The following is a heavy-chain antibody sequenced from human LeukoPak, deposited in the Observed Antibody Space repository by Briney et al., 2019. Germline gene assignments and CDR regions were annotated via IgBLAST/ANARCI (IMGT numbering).Heavy chain of an antibody. CDR2: INHSGTT. Sequence: SETLSLTCAVYGGSFSGYYWSWIRQPPGKGLEWIGEINHSGTTNYNPSLKSRVTISVDTSKNQFSLKLSSVTAADTAVYYCARGRRVSYYDFRSGYYGAFDIWGQGTMVTDSS. J-gene: IGHJ3*02. CDR1: GGSFSGYY. V-gene: IGHV4-34*01. CDR3: ARGRRVSYYDFRSGYYGAFDI. D-gene: IGHD3-3*01.